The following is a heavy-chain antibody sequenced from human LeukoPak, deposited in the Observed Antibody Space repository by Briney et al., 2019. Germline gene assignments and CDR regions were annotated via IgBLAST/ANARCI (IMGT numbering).Heavy chain of an antibody. D-gene: IGHD2-15*01. CDR2: IYYSGST. V-gene: IGHV4-39*01. CDR1: GGFISSSSYY. J-gene: IGHJ5*02. CDR3: ARHVLGRNWFDP. Sequence: SETLSLTCTVAGGFISSSSYYWGWIRQPPGKGLEWIGSIYYSGSTYYNPSLKSRVTISVDTSKNQFSLKLSSVTAADTAVYYCARHVLGRNWFDPWGQGTLVTVSS.